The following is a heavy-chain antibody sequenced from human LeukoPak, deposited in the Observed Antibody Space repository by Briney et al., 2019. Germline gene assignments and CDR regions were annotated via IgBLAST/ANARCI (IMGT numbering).Heavy chain of an antibody. Sequence: GGSLRLSCAASGFSFSSFWMSWVRQAPGKGLEWVGRIKSKTDGGTTDYAAPVKGRFTISRDDSKNTLYLQMNSLRAEDSAVYYGVSLDGVYYYHMDVWGQGTTVIVSS. J-gene: IGHJ6*02. CDR1: GFSFSSFW. CDR3: VSLDGVYYYHMDV. CDR2: IKSKTDGGTT. V-gene: IGHV3-15*05. D-gene: IGHD3/OR15-3a*01.